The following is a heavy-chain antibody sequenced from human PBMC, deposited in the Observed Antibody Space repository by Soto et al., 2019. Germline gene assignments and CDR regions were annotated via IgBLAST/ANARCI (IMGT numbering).Heavy chain of an antibody. CDR1: GGSFSGYY. CDR3: ARGRWELRFAQ. D-gene: IGHD1-26*01. CDR2: INHSGST. V-gene: IGHV4-34*01. J-gene: IGHJ4*02. Sequence: QVQLQQWGAGLLKPSETLSLTCAAYGGSFSGYYWSWIRQPPGKGLEWIGEINHSGSTNYNPSLKSRVTISVDTSKNQFSLKLTSVTAADTAVYYCARGRWELRFAQWGQGTLVTVSS.